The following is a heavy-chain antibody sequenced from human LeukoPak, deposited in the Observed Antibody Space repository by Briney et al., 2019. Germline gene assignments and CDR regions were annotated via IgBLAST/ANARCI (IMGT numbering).Heavy chain of an antibody. CDR2: IGHDGTKI. CDR3: AKDHVTWGNRYFDH. D-gene: IGHD3-16*01. J-gene: IGHJ4*02. V-gene: IGHV3-30*02. CDR1: GFTFSTYG. Sequence: GGSLRLSCAASGFTFSTYGMHWVRQAPGKGLEWVAFIGHDGTKIYYADSVQGRFTISRDNSKNTLYLETNSLSGEDTALYYCAKDHVTWGNRYFDHWGQGTLGTVSS.